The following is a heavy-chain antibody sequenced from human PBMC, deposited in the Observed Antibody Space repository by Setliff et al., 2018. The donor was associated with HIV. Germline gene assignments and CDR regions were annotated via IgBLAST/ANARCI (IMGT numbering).Heavy chain of an antibody. J-gene: IGHJ4*02. V-gene: IGHV4-39*07. D-gene: IGHD3-22*01. CDR1: GGSISSSHDF. CDR2: ISYGGIT. Sequence: TSETLSLTCTVSGGSISSSHDFWNWIRQPPGKGLEWIGAISYGGITYYNPSLTSRVTISVDTSKNQFSLKVTSVTAADTAVYYCARVPGRDYYDTSGDFGYWGLGTLVTVSS. CDR3: ARVPGRDYYDTSGDFGY.